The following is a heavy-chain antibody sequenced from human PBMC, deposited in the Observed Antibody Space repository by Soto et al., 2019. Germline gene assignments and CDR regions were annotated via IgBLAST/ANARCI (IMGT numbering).Heavy chain of an antibody. Sequence: QVQLVQSGAEVKKPGSSVKVSCKASGGTFSSYAISWVRQAPGQGLEWMGGIIPIFGTANYAQKFQGRVTRTAHESTSTAYMELSRLGSEDTAVYYWARASVKGLVTSWGWYFDLWGRGTLVTVSS. D-gene: IGHD4-4*01. CDR3: ARASVKGLVTSWGWYFDL. CDR1: GGTFSSYA. CDR2: IIPIFGTA. V-gene: IGHV1-69*12. J-gene: IGHJ2*01.